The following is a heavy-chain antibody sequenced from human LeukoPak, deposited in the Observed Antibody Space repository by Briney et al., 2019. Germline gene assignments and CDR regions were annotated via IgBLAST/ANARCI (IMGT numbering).Heavy chain of an antibody. CDR1: GFTFYDYA. D-gene: IGHD5-12*01. CDR3: TRDPRLRYRYYFDY. V-gene: IGHV3-49*04. Sequence: GGSLRLSCTASGFTFYDYAMSWVRQAPGKGLEGVGFIRSKAYGGTTEYAASVKGRFTISRDDSKSIAYLQMNSLKTEDTAVYYCTRDPRLRYRYYFDYWGQGTLVTVSS. J-gene: IGHJ4*02. CDR2: IRSKAYGGTT.